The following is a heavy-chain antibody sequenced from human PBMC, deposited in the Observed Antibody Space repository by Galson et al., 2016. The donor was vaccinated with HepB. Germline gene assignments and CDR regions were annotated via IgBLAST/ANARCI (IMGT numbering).Heavy chain of an antibody. CDR1: GGSISSYY. V-gene: IGHV4-59*08. CDR3: AQRDAYNWEGAFDY. D-gene: IGHD5-24*01. CDR2: IDYSGGT. J-gene: IGHJ4*02. Sequence: SETLSLTCTVSGGSISSYYWSWIRQPPGKGLEYIGYIDYSGGTNYNPSLKSRVSISADTSQNQFSLKLSSVTAADTAVYYCAQRDAYNWEGAFDYWGRGTLVTVSS.